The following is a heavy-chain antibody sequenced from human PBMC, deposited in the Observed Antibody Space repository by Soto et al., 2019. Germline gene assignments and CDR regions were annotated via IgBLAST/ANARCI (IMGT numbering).Heavy chain of an antibody. CDR3: VKGYWKGGV. D-gene: IGHD1-1*01. V-gene: IGHV3-23*01. Sequence: EVQLLESGGGLVQPGGSLRLSCAASGFTFSTYAMNWVRQAPGNGLEWVSAISGSGGSIHYADSVKGRFTISRDNSKNTLYLKMNSLIDEVMAIYHGVKGYWKGGVWGQGTTGTVSS. J-gene: IGHJ6*02. CDR1: GFTFSTYA. CDR2: ISGSGGSI.